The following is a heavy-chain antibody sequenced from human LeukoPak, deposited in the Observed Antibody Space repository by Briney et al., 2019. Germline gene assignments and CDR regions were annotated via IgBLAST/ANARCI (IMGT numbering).Heavy chain of an antibody. J-gene: IGHJ6*02. Sequence: QTLSLTCAISGDSVSSNSAAWNWIRQSPSRGLEWLGRTYYRSKWYNDYAVSVKSRITINPDTSKNQFSLQLSSVTPEDTAVYYCARDLVVVAIYYYYGMDVWGQGTTVTVSS. CDR2: TYYRSKWYN. V-gene: IGHV6-1*01. D-gene: IGHD2-15*01. CDR3: ARDLVVVAIYYYYGMDV. CDR1: GDSVSSNSAA.